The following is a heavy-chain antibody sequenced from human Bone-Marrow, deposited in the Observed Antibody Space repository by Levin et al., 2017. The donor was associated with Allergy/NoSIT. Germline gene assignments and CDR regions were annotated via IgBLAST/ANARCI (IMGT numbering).Heavy chain of an antibody. J-gene: IGHJ6*02. Sequence: GSLRLSCAAYGQSFTEYFWTWVRHSPGKGLQWIGEVNRSGRTTYSPSLQSRVVISIDTSKKQFSLTLTSVTAADTGVYFCARGRTGFGGLDVWGQGATVLVSS. D-gene: IGHD3-10*01. CDR1: GQSFTEYF. CDR2: VNRSGRT. CDR3: ARGRTGFGGLDV. V-gene: IGHV4-34*01.